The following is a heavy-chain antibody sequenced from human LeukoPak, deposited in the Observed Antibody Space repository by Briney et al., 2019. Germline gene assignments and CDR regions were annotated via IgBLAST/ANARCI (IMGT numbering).Heavy chain of an antibody. CDR3: ARDHTVTTAFDY. V-gene: IGHV3-21*01. J-gene: IGHJ4*02. D-gene: IGHD4-17*01. CDR1: GFTFSSYS. CDR2: ISSSSSYI. Sequence: GGSLRLSCAASGFTFSSYSMNWVRQAPGKGLVWVSSISSSSSYIYYADSVKGRFTISRDNAKNSLYQQMNSLRAEDTAVYYCARDHTVTTAFDYWGQGTLVTVSS.